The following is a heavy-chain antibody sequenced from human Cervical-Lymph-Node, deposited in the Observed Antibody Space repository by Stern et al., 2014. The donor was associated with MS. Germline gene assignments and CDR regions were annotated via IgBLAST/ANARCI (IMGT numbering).Heavy chain of an antibody. CDR1: GFTFSHYS. J-gene: IGHJ4*02. D-gene: IGHD3-16*01. V-gene: IGHV3-48*01. Sequence: EVQLVESGRGLAQPGWSLRLSCTAFGFTFSHYSMHWVRQAPGKGLAWLSYISGSDITKYHADSVKSRFTISRDNANDSLYLQMNSLRAEDTAFYYCARDDTGGAPLPYWGQGTLVTVST. CDR2: ISGSDITK. CDR3: ARDDTGGAPLPY.